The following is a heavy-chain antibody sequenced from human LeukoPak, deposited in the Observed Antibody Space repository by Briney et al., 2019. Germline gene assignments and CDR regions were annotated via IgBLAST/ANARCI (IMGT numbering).Heavy chain of an antibody. CDR2: AYYRSKWYY. Sequence: SQTLSLTCAISGDSVSSDSDTWNWIRQSPSRGLEWLGRAYYRSKWYYDYAVSVKSRITINLDTSKNQFSLQLNSVTPEDTAVYYCARDGAITSDAFDIWGQGTMVTVSS. V-gene: IGHV6-1*01. CDR3: ARDGAITSDAFDI. J-gene: IGHJ3*02. CDR1: GDSVSSDSDT. D-gene: IGHD3-16*01.